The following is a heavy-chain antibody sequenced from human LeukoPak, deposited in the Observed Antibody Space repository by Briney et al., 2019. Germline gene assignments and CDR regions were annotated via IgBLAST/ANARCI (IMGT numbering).Heavy chain of an antibody. CDR1: GGSISSYY. J-gene: IGHJ6*03. CDR3: ARDSRIAGYYYYMDV. Sequence: PSETLSLTCTVSGGSISSYYWSWIRQPPGKGLEWIGNIYYSGSTNYNPSLKSRVTISVDTSKNQLSLKLRSVTAADTAVYYCARDSRIAGYYYYMDVWGKGTTVSVSS. CDR2: IYYSGST. D-gene: IGHD6-13*01. V-gene: IGHV4-59*01.